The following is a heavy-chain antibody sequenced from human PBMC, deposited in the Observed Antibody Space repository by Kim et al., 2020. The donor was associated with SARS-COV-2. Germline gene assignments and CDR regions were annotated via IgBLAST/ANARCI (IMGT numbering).Heavy chain of an antibody. J-gene: IGHJ5*02. CDR3: ARVGRIAAANNWFDP. V-gene: IGHV1-2*06. CDR1: GYTFTGYY. Sequence: ASVKVSCKASGYTFTGYYMHWVRQAPGQGLEWMGRINPNSGGTNYAQKFQGRVTMTRDTSISTAYMELSRLRPDDTAVYYCARVGRIAAANNWFDPWGQGTLVTVSS. CDR2: INPNSGGT. D-gene: IGHD6-13*01.